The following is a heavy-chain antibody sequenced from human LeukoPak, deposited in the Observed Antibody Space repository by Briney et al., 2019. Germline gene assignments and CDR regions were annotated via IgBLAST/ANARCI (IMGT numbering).Heavy chain of an antibody. CDR2: IYYSGST. Sequence: SETLSLTCTVSGGSISSYYWSWIRQPPGKGLEWIGYIYYSGSTNYNPSLKSRVTISVDTSKNPFSLKLSSVTAADTAVYYCARVGGMDYYYYMDVWGKGTTVTVSS. CDR1: GGSISSYY. D-gene: IGHD1-14*01. J-gene: IGHJ6*03. V-gene: IGHV4-59*01. CDR3: ARVGGMDYYYYMDV.